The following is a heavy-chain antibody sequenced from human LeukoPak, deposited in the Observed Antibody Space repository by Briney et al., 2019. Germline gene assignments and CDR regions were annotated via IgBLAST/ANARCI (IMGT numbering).Heavy chain of an antibody. D-gene: IGHD5-18*01. CDR2: IYYSGRT. CDR1: GGSIRSGNYY. V-gene: IGHV4-31*03. CDR3: ARGGAYSPADY. J-gene: IGHJ4*02. Sequence: PSETLSLTCTVSGGSIRSGNYYWTWIRQHPGKGLEWIGYIYYSGRTLYNPSLQSRVSISVDTSKNQFSLKLSSVTAADTAVYYCARGGAYSPADYWGQGTLVTVSS.